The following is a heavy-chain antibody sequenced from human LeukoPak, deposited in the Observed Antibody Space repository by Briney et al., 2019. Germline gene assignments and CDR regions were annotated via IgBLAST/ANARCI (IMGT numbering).Heavy chain of an antibody. CDR3: AKGTSGNAFDI. J-gene: IGHJ3*02. CDR1: GFTFSSYW. CDR2: IKQDGSEK. Sequence: GGSLRLSCAASGFTFSSYWMSWVRQAPGKGLEWVANIKQDGSEKYYVDSVKGRFTISRDNAKNSLYLQMNSLRAEGTAVYYCAKGTSGNAFDIWGQGTMVTVSS. D-gene: IGHD2-2*01. V-gene: IGHV3-7*01.